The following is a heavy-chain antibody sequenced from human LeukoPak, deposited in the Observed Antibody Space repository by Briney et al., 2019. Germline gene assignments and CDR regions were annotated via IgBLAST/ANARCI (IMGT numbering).Heavy chain of an antibody. V-gene: IGHV3-30*18. J-gene: IGHJ4*02. CDR2: ISYDGSNK. CDR1: GFTFSSYS. D-gene: IGHD3-3*01. Sequence: GGSLRLSCAASGFTFSSYSMHWVRQAPGKGLEWVAVISYDGSNKYYADSVKGRFTISRDNSKNTLYLQMNSLRAEDTAVYYCAKPMYDFWSGYAYYFDYWGQGTLVTVSS. CDR3: AKPMYDFWSGYAYYFDY.